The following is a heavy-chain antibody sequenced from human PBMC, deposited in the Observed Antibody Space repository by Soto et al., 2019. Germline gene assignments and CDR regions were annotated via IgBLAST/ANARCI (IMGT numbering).Heavy chain of an antibody. V-gene: IGHV2-5*02. D-gene: IGHD3-16*02. Sequence: QITLKESGPTLVKPTQTLTLTCTFSGFSLSTSGVGVGWIRQPPGKALEWLALIYWDDDKRYSPPLNSRLTIPKDNSKTQVVLTMTDMDPVDTATYYCAHSFGDYVWGSYRYTHYWGQGTLVTVSS. J-gene: IGHJ4*02. CDR1: GFSLSTSGVG. CDR3: AHSFGDYVWGSYRYTHY. CDR2: IYWDDDK.